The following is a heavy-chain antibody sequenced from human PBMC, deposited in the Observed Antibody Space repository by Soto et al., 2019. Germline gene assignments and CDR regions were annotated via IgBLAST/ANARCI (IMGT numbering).Heavy chain of an antibody. CDR2: ISYDGSNK. Sequence: GGSLRLSCAASGFTFSSYSMHWVRQAPGEGLEWVAVISYDGSNKYYADSVKGRFTISRDNSKNTLYLQMNSLRAEDTAVYYCARGRMIAGVGTTFYYGMDVWGQGTTVTVSS. CDR3: ARGRMIAGVGTTFYYGMDV. J-gene: IGHJ6*02. D-gene: IGHD1-26*01. V-gene: IGHV3-30-3*01. CDR1: GFTFSSYS.